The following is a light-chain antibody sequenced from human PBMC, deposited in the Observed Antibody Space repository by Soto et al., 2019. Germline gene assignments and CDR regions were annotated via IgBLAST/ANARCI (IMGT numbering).Light chain of an antibody. J-gene: IGKJ1*01. CDR3: QQYGSSGT. CDR1: QSVSSN. CDR2: DAS. Sequence: EIVMTQSPATLSVSPGERATLSCRASQSVSSNLAWYQQKPGQAPRLLIYDASNRAIGIPARFSGSGSGTDFTLTISRLEHEDFAVYYCQQYGSSGTFGQGTKVDSK. V-gene: IGKV3-20*01.